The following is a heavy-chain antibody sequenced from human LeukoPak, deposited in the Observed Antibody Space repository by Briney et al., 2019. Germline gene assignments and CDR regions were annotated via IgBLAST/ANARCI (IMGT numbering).Heavy chain of an antibody. J-gene: IGHJ6*02. D-gene: IGHD3-10*01. CDR2: ISSSSSTI. CDR1: GFTFNSYN. CDR3: ARALSLWFGELTGGMDV. Sequence: AGGSLRLSCAASGFTFNSYNMNWVRQAPGKGLEWVSYISSSSSTIYYADSVKGRFTIPRDSAKTSLFLQMNSLRDEDTAVYYCARALSLWFGELTGGMDVWGQGTTVTVSS. V-gene: IGHV3-48*02.